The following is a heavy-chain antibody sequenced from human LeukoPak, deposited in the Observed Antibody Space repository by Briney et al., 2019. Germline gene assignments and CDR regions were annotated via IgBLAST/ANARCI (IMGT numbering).Heavy chain of an antibody. Sequence: PGGSLRLSCAASGFTFSSYAMSWVRQAPGKGLEWVSAISGSGGSTYYADSVKGRFTISRDNSKNTLYLQMNSLRAEDTAVYYCAKGGIGLIVYGIGDFWGQGTLVTVSS. J-gene: IGHJ4*02. CDR1: GFTFSSYA. D-gene: IGHD2-8*01. V-gene: IGHV3-23*01. CDR2: ISGSGGST. CDR3: AKGGIGLIVYGIGDF.